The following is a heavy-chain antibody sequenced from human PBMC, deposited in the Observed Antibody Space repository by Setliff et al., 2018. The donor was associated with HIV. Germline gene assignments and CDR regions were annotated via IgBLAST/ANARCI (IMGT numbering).Heavy chain of an antibody. J-gene: IGHJ4*02. CDR2: ISGTATTI. CDR3: AGDPAYGAIDY. CDR1: GFTFSDHY. Sequence: PGGSLRLSCAASGFTFSDHYMSWIRQAPGKGLEWVSSISGTATTIYSADSVKGRFTISRDNAKNSLFLQMNSLRAEDTAVYYCAGDPAYGAIDYWGQGTLVTVSS. D-gene: IGHD4-17*01. V-gene: IGHV3-11*01.